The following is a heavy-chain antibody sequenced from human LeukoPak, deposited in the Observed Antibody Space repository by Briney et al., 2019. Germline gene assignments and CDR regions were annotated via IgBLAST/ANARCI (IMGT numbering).Heavy chain of an antibody. CDR2: INPNSGGT. V-gene: IGHV1-2*02. D-gene: IGHD2-15*01. CDR3: AREVDAFDI. J-gene: IGHJ3*02. Sequence: GASVKVSCKASGYSFTGSLIHWVRQAPGQGLEWMGLINPNSGGTHYAQKFQGRVTMTRDTSISAVYMELSSLESDDTAVYYCAREVDAFDIWGQGTMVTVSS. CDR1: GYSFTGSL.